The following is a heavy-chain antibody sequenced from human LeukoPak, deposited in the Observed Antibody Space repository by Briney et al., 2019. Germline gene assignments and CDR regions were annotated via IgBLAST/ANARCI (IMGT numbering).Heavy chain of an antibody. CDR1: GGTFSSYA. V-gene: IGHV1-69*04. Sequence: SVKVSCKASGGTFSSYAISWVRQAPGQGLEWMGRIIPILGIANYAQKFQGRVTITAGKSTSTAYMELSSLRSEDTAVYYCAREGRAAAGIGGFDYWGQGTLVTVSS. CDR2: IIPILGIA. CDR3: AREGRAAAGIGGFDY. J-gene: IGHJ4*02. D-gene: IGHD6-13*01.